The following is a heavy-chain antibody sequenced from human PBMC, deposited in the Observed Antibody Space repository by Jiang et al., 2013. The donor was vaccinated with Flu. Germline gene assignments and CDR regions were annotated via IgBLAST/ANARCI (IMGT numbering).Heavy chain of an antibody. CDR1: DGSISSGGYY. CDR2: IYYSGST. Sequence: GSGLVKPSQTLSLTCTVSDGSISSGGYYWSWIRRHPGKGLEWIGYIYYSGSTYYNPSLKSRVTISVDTSKNQFSLKLSSVTAADTAVYYCARGSYGSGSYYSDYFDYWGQGTLVTVSS. CDR3: ARGSYGSGSYYSDYFDY. V-gene: IGHV4-31*03. D-gene: IGHD3-10*01. J-gene: IGHJ4*02.